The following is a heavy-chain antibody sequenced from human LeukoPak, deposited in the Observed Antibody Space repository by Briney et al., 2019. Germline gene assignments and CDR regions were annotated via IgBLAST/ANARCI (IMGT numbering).Heavy chain of an antibody. CDR2: INPNSGGT. V-gene: IGHV1-2*06. Sequence: GASVKVSCKASGYTFTGYYTHWVRQAPGQGLEWMGRINPNSGGTNYAQKFQGRVTMTRDTSISTAYMELSRLRSDDTAVYYCAREDKQWLPYYYYGMDVWGQGTTVTVSS. CDR1: GYTFTGYY. D-gene: IGHD6-19*01. CDR3: AREDKQWLPYYYYGMDV. J-gene: IGHJ6*02.